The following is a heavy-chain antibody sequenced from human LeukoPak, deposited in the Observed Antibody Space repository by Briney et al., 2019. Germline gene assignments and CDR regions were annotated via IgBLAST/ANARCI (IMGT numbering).Heavy chain of an antibody. CDR1: GASIRSGDYY. V-gene: IGHV4-61*08. Sequence: SQTLSLTCTVSGASIRSGDYYWSWIRQPPGTGLEWIAYIDYRGSTTYNPSLKSRVTISVDTSRNQFSLKLSSVTAADTAVYYCARSRSGYSYDHAAFDIWGQGTMVTVSS. D-gene: IGHD5-18*01. J-gene: IGHJ3*02. CDR2: IDYRGST. CDR3: ARSRSGYSYDHAAFDI.